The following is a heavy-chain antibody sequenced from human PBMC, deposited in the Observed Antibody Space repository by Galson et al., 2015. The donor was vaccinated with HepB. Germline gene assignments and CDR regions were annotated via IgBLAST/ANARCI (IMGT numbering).Heavy chain of an antibody. CDR2: ISYDGSNK. D-gene: IGHD5-12*01. CDR3: AKDHDSGYDFDY. CDR1: GFTFSSYG. V-gene: IGHV3-30*18. J-gene: IGHJ4*02. Sequence: SLRLSCAASGFTFSSYGMHWVRQAPGKGLEWVAVISYDGSNKYYADSVKGRFTISRDNSKNTLYLQMNSLRAEDTAVYYCAKDHDSGYDFDYWGQGTLVTVSS.